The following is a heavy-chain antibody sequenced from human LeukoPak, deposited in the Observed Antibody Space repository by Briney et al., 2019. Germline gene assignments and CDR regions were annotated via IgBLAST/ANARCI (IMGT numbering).Heavy chain of an antibody. CDR2: IYYSGST. CDR3: ARERRDDFWSGTYRGNRFDP. D-gene: IGHD3-3*01. Sequence: HSETLSLTCTVSGGSISSYYWSWIRQPPGKGLEWIGYIYYSGSTNYNPSLKSRVTISVDTSKNQFSLKLSSVTAADTAVYYCARERRDDFWSGTYRGNRFDPWGQGTLVTVSS. J-gene: IGHJ5*02. CDR1: GGSISSYY. V-gene: IGHV4-59*01.